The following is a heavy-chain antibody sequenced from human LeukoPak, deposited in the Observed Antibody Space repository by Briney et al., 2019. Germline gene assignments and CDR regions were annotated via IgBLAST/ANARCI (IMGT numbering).Heavy chain of an antibody. D-gene: IGHD2-2*01. Sequence: SETLSLTCTVSGGSISSYYWSWIRQPPGKGLEWIRYIYYSGSTNYNPSLKSRVTISVDTSKNQFSLKLSSVTAADTAVYYCARLPPLYCSSTSCYAGFDYWGQGTLVTVSS. CDR2: IYYSGST. CDR1: GGSISSYY. CDR3: ARLPPLYCSSTSCYAGFDY. V-gene: IGHV4-59*08. J-gene: IGHJ4*02.